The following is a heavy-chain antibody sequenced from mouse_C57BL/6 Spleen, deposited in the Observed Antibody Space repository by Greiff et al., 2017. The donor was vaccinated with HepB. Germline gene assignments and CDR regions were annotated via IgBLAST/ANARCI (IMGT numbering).Heavy chain of an antibody. CDR3: ARDDYDGYFDY. V-gene: IGHV3-6*01. CDR1: GYSITSGYY. J-gene: IGHJ2*01. CDR2: ISYDGSN. Sequence: EVKVEESGPGLVKPSQSLSLTCSVTGYSITSGYYWNWIRQFPGNKLEWMGYISYDGSNNYNPSLKNRISITRDTSKNQFLLKLNSVTTEDTATYYCARDDYDGYFDYWGQGTTLTVAS. D-gene: IGHD2-4*01.